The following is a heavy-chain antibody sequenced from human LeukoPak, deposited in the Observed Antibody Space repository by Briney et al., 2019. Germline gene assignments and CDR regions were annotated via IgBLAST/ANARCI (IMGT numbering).Heavy chain of an antibody. V-gene: IGHV3-30-3*01. D-gene: IGHD3-10*01. Sequence: GRSLRLSCAASGFTFSIYAMHWVRQAPGKGLEWVAVISYDGSNKYYADSVKGRFTISRDNSKNTLYLQMNSLRAEDTAVYYCARAPLRGGPMDVWGQGTTVTVSS. CDR3: ARAPLRGGPMDV. CDR1: GFTFSIYA. J-gene: IGHJ6*02. CDR2: ISYDGSNK.